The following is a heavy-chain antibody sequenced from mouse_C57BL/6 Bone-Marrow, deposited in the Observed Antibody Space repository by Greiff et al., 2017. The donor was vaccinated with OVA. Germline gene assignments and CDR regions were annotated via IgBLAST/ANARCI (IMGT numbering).Heavy chain of an antibody. CDR3: TTVYSNYAYYFDY. CDR2: IDPENGDT. J-gene: IGHJ2*01. Sequence: VQLKQSGAELVRPGASVKLSCTASGFNIKDYYMHWVKQRPEQGLEWIGWIDPENGDTEYASKVQGKATITADTSSNTAYLQLSSLTSEDTAVYYCTTVYSNYAYYFDYWGQGTTLTVSS. CDR1: GFNIKDYY. D-gene: IGHD2-5*01. V-gene: IGHV14-4*01.